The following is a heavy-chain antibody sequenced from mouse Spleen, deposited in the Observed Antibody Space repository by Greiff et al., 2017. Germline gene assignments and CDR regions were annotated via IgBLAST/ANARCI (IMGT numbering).Heavy chain of an antibody. D-gene: IGHD2-1*01. J-gene: IGHJ1*01. CDR3: ANGNYWYFDV. CDR1: GFTFSDYY. CDR2: ISDGGSYT. V-gene: IGHV5-4*02. Sequence: DVQLQESGGGLVKPGGSLKLSCAASGFTFSDYYMYWVRQTPEKRLEWVATISDGGSYTYYPDSVKGRFTISRDNAKNNLYLQMSSLKSEDTAMYYCANGNYWYFDVWGAGTTVTVSS.